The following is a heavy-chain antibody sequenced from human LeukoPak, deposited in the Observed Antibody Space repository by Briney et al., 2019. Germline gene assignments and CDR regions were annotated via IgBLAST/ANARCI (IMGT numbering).Heavy chain of an antibody. CDR3: ARDSGRSATYFNY. V-gene: IGHV3-30*04. Sequence: GRSLRLSCAASGFTFSNFAMHWVRQAPGKGLEWVAGISYDAGKTYYADSVGGRFTISRDTSKNTLYLQMNGLRAEDTAVYYCARDSGRSATYFNYWGQGTLVTVSS. D-gene: IGHD3-10*01. J-gene: IGHJ4*02. CDR1: GFTFSNFA. CDR2: ISYDAGKT.